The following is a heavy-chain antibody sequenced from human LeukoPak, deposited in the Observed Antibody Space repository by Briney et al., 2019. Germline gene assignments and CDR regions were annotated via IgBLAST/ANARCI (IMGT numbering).Heavy chain of an antibody. D-gene: IGHD3-22*01. J-gene: IGHJ4*02. V-gene: IGHV1-8*01. CDR3: ARPLLGIGDYYDSSGYYSLDY. CDR1: GYTFTSYD. CDR2: MNPNSGNT. Sequence: ASVKVSCKASGYTFTSYDINWVRQATGQGLEWMGWMNPNSGNTGYAQKFQGRVTMTRNTSISTAYMELSSLRSDDTAVYYCARPLLGIGDYYDSSGYYSLDYWGQGTLVTVSS.